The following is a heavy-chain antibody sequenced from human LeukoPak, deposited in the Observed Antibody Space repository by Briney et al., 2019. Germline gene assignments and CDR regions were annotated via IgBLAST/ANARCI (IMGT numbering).Heavy chain of an antibody. CDR2: IYTSGST. V-gene: IGHV4-61*02. D-gene: IGHD6-6*01. CDR3: ARLFTAARRSFDY. Sequence: SQTLSLTCTVSGGSISSGSYYWSWIRQPAGKGLEWIGRIYTSGSTYYNPSLKSRVTISVDTSKNQFSLKLSSVTAADTAVYYCARLFTAARRSFDYWGQGTLVTVSS. J-gene: IGHJ4*02. CDR1: GGSISSGSYY.